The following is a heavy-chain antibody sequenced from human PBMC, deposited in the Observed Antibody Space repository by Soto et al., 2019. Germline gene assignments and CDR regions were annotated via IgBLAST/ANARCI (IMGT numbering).Heavy chain of an antibody. Sequence: GGSLRLSCAASGFTFSSYGMNWVRQAPGKGLEWVSALSGSGDTTYYADSVRGRFSISRDNSKNTLYLQMSSLRGEDTAVYYCAKGTQFFYYYAMDVWGQGTTVPVSS. CDR1: GFTFSSYG. J-gene: IGHJ6*02. V-gene: IGHV3-23*01. CDR3: AKGTQFFYYYAMDV. CDR2: LSGSGDTT.